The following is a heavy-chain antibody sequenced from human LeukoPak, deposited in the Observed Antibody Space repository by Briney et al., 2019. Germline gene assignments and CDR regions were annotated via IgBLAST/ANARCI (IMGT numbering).Heavy chain of an antibody. J-gene: IGHJ4*02. D-gene: IGHD6-19*01. CDR3: ANVWTAVAAIRGAFDY. V-gene: IGHV3-23*01. CDR1: GFTFSSYA. Sequence: GGSLRLSCAASGFTFSSYAMSWVRQAPGKGLEWVSAISGSGGSTYYADSVKGRFTISRDNSKNTLYLQMNSLRAEDTAVYYCANVWTAVAAIRGAFDYWGQGTLVTVSS. CDR2: ISGSGGST.